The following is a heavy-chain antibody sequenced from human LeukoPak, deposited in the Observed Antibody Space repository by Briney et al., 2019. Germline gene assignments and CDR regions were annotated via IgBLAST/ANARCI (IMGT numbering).Heavy chain of an antibody. CDR2: INWNGGST. D-gene: IGHD3-22*01. V-gene: IGHV3-20*04. CDR3: ARDSSPNYYDSSINAFDI. CDR1: GFTFDDYG. J-gene: IGHJ3*02. Sequence: GGSLRLSCAASGFTFDDYGMSWVRQAPGKGLEWVSGINWNGGSTGYADSVKGRFTISRDNAKNSLYLQMNSLRAEDTAVYYCARDSSPNYYDSSINAFDIWGQGTMVTVSS.